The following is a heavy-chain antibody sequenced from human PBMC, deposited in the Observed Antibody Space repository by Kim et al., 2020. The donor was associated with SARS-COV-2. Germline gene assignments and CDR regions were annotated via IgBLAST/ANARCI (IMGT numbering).Heavy chain of an antibody. Sequence: GGSLRLSCAASGFTFSSYSMNWVRQAPGKGLEWVSSISSSSSYIYYAYSVKGRFTISRDNAKNSLYLQMNSLRAEDTAVYYCARAKPYYYDSSGDLDYWGQGTLVTVSS. CDR1: GFTFSSYS. D-gene: IGHD3-22*01. CDR3: ARAKPYYYDSSGDLDY. V-gene: IGHV3-21*01. CDR2: ISSSSSYI. J-gene: IGHJ4*02.